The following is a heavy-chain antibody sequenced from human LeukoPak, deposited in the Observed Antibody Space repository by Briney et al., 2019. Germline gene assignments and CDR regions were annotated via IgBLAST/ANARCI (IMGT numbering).Heavy chain of an antibody. CDR2: IWYDGSNK. J-gene: IGHJ4*02. CDR1: GFTFSSYG. Sequence: GGSLRLSCAASGFTFSSYGMHWVRQAPGKGLEWVAVIWYDGSNKYYADSVKGRFTISRDNSKNTLYLQMNSLRAEDTAVYYCAREIRSDYYSSGKVVDYWGQGTLVTVSS. V-gene: IGHV3-33*01. D-gene: IGHD3-10*01. CDR3: AREIRSDYYSSGKVVDY.